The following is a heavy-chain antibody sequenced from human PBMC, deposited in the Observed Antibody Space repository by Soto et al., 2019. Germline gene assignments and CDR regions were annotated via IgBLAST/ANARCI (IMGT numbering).Heavy chain of an antibody. V-gene: IGHV3-74*03. J-gene: IGHJ4*02. CDR2: LSSDGFGA. Sequence: GGSLRLSCAASDFSLSPFWMHWVRQVPGRGLEWVARLSSDGFGAAYADSVKGRFFISRDIARNTPSLQMNSLRADDTAVYYCARDLGGPDYWGRGTSVTVSS. D-gene: IGHD3-16*01. CDR3: ARDLGGPDY. CDR1: DFSLSPFW.